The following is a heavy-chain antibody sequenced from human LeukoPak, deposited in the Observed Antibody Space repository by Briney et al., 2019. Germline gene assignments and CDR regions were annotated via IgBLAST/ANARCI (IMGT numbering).Heavy chain of an antibody. CDR2: ITLSGGST. CDR1: GFTFSYYD. J-gene: IGHJ6*03. D-gene: IGHD5-18*01. Sequence: PGGSLRLSCAASGFTFSYYDMSWVRQAPGKGLEWVASITLSGGSTFYADSVKGRFTISRDNSKNTLYLQMNSLSAEDTAAYYCAKRGDPAVGHHYLDVWGKGTTVSVSS. CDR3: AKRGDPAVGHHYLDV. V-gene: IGHV3-23*01.